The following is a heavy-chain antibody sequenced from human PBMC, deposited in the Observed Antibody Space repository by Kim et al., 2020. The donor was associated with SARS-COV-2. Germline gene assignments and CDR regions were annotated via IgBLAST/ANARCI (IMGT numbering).Heavy chain of an antibody. V-gene: IGHV1-2*06. Sequence: ASVKVSCKASGYTFTGYYMHWVRQAPGQGLEWMGRINPNSGGTNYAQKFQGRVTMTRNTSISTAYMELSRLRADDTAVYYCARVLPEDNCSSTSCYRDPWFDPWGQGTLVTVSP. CDR1: GYTFTGYY. CDR2: INPNSGGT. D-gene: IGHD2-2*01. J-gene: IGHJ5*02. CDR3: ARVLPEDNCSSTSCYRDPWFDP.